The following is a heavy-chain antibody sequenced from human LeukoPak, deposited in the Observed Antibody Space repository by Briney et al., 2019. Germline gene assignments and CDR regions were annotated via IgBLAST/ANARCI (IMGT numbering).Heavy chain of an antibody. CDR1: GFAFSSYA. J-gene: IGHJ4*02. D-gene: IGHD3-10*01. Sequence: GGSLRLSCAASGFAFSSYAMSWVRQAPGKGLEWVSAISGSGGSTYYADSVKGRFTISRDNSKNTLYLQMNSLRAEDTAVYYCAKWSENGVWFGDRFFDYWGQGTLVTVSS. CDR3: AKWSENGVWFGDRFFDY. CDR2: ISGSGGST. V-gene: IGHV3-23*01.